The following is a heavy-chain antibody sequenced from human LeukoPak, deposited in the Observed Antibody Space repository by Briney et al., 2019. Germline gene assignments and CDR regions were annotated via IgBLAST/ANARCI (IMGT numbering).Heavy chain of an antibody. J-gene: IGHJ3*02. CDR3: AKEGAESFPDAFDI. Sequence: SETLSLTCTVSGGSISPYSWGWLRQPPGKGLEWIGYISYSGSTKNNPSLKSRVTISVDTSKNQFSLKLTSVTAADTAVYYCAKEGAESFPDAFDIWGQGTMITVSS. D-gene: IGHD3-10*01. V-gene: IGHV4-59*01. CDR2: ISYSGST. CDR1: GGSISPYS.